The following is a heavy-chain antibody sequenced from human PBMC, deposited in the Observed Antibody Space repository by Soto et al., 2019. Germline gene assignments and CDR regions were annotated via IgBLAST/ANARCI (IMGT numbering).Heavy chain of an antibody. V-gene: IGHV4-39*01. CDR1: GRAISDSNHH. CDR2: FHNSGSI. D-gene: IGHD3-9*01. J-gene: IGHJ5*02. Sequence: SETLSLTCTVSGRAISDSNHHSGRSRQSPSQGLEWIGSFHNSGSIHYNPPFKSRATISVDTSKNQFSLKVNSVIAADTAIYYCAHILTGYLHSINWFDPWGQGTLVTVSS. CDR3: AHILTGYLHSINWFDP.